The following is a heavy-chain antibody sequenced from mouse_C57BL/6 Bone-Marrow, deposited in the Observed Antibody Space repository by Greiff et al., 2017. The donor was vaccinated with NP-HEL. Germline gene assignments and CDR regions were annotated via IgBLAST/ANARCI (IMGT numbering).Heavy chain of an antibody. CDR1: GYSITSDY. CDR3: ARVYYYGSSYGYFDY. Sequence: EVKLMESGPGLAKPSQTLSLTCSVTGYSITSDYWNWIRKFPGNKLEYMGYISYSGSTYYNPSLKSRISITRDTSKNQYYLQLNSVTTEDTATYYCARVYYYGSSYGYFDYWGQGTTLTVSS. V-gene: IGHV3-8*01. CDR2: ISYSGST. D-gene: IGHD1-1*01. J-gene: IGHJ2*01.